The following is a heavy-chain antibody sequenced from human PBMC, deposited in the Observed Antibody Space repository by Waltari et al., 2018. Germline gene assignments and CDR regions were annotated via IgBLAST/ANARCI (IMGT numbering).Heavy chain of an antibody. Sequence: EVQLLESGGGLVQPGGSLRLSCAASGFTFSSYAMSWVRQAPGNGLEWVSVISDSDSSTYYADSVKGRFTISRDNSKNTLYLQMNSLRAEDTAVYYCAKGLQSYYFDYWGQGTLVTVSS. D-gene: IGHD4-4*01. CDR1: GFTFSSYA. CDR3: AKGLQSYYFDY. CDR2: ISDSDSST. J-gene: IGHJ4*02. V-gene: IGHV3-23*01.